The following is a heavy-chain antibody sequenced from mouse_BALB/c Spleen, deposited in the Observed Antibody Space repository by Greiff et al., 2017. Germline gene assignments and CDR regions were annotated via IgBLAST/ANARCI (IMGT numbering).Heavy chain of an antibody. CDR2: IAPGSGST. V-gene: IGHV1S41*01. Sequence: DLVKPGASVKLSCKASGYTFTSYWINWIKQRPGQGLEWIGRIAPGSGSTYYNEKFKGKATLTADTSSSTAYMQLSSLTSEDSAIYYCARRGPGAGYFDYWGQGTTLTVSS. CDR1: GYTFTSYW. J-gene: IGHJ2*01. D-gene: IGHD3-3*01. CDR3: ARRGPGAGYFDY.